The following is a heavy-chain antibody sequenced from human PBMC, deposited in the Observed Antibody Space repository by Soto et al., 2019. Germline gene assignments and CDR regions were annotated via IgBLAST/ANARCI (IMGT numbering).Heavy chain of an antibody. CDR1: GFTFDDYA. J-gene: IGHJ6*02. D-gene: IGHD6-19*01. CDR3: AKAYTSSGWYYYYGMDV. CDR2: ISWNSGSI. Sequence: SLRLSCAASGFTFDDYAMHWVRQAPGKGLEWVSGISWNSGSIGYADSVKGRFTISRDNAKNSLYLQMNSLRAEDTALYYCAKAYTSSGWYYYYGMDVWGQGTTVTVS. V-gene: IGHV3-9*01.